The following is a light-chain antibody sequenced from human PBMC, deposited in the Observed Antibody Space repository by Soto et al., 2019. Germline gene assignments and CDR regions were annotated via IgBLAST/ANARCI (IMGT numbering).Light chain of an antibody. Sequence: QSVLTQPRSVSGSPGQSVTISCTGTSSDVGGYNYVSWYQQHPGKAPKLMIYDVTKRPSGVPDRFSGSKSGNTASLTISGLQAEDEDDYYCYSYADSYTLVFGGGTKLTVL. CDR3: YSYADSYTLV. V-gene: IGLV2-11*01. CDR2: DVT. CDR1: SSDVGGYNY. J-gene: IGLJ3*02.